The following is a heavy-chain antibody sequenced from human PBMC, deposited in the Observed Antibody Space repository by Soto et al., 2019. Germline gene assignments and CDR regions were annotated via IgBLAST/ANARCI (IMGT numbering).Heavy chain of an antibody. V-gene: IGHV3-33*01. CDR3: ARDLTGTTLNGMDV. Sequence: GGSLTLSCAASGFTFGSYGMHWVRQAPGKGLEWVAVICNDGSNKYYADSVKGRFTISRDNSKTTLDLQMNSLRAEDTAVYYCARDLTGTTLNGMDVWGQGTTVTVS. J-gene: IGHJ6*02. D-gene: IGHD1-7*01. CDR1: GFTFGSYG. CDR2: ICNDGSNK.